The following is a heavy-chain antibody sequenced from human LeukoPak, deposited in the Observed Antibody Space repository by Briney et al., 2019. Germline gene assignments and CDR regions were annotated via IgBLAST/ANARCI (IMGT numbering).Heavy chain of an antibody. J-gene: IGHJ3*02. CDR3: ARSSGVRGVMHAFDI. V-gene: IGHV1-18*01. Sequence: ASVKVSCKASGYTFTSYGISWVRQAPGQGLEWMGWISAYNGNTNYAQKLQGRVTMTTDTSTSTAYMELRSLRSEDTAVYYCARSSGVRGVMHAFDIWGQGTMVTVSS. CDR1: GYTFTSYG. D-gene: IGHD3-10*01. CDR2: ISAYNGNT.